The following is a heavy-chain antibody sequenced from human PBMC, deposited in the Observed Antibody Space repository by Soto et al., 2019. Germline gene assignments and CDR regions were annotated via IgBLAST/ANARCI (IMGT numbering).Heavy chain of an antibody. V-gene: IGHV3-33*01. CDR2: IWYDGSNK. CDR3: ASTSRSWYGGIDY. CDR1: GFTFSSYG. D-gene: IGHD6-13*01. J-gene: IGHJ4*02. Sequence: QVQLVESGGGVVQPGRSLRLSCAASGFTFSSYGMHWVRQAPGKGLEWVAVIWYDGSNKDYADSVKGRFTISRDNSKNTLYMQMNSLRAEDTAVYYCASTSRSWYGGIDYWGQGTLVTVSS.